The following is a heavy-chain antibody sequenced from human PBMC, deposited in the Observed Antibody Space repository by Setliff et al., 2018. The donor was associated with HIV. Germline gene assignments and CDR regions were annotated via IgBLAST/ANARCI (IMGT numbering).Heavy chain of an antibody. D-gene: IGHD3-22*01. J-gene: IGHJ3*02. CDR1: GFTFNNYT. Sequence: PGGSLRLSCAGSGFTFNNYTMSWVRQAPGKGLEWVSTISGDGVDTYYADSVQGRFTISRDNSKNTLYLQMNSLRAEDTAVYYCAKGYYYNSGGGRVRAFDIWGQGTMVTV. CDR3: AKGYYYNSGGGRVRAFDI. CDR2: ISGDGVDT. V-gene: IGHV3-23*01.